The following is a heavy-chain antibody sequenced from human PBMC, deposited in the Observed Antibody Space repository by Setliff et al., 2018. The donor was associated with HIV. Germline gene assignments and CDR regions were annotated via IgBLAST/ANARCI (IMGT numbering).Heavy chain of an antibody. Sequence: GGSLRLSCAVSGFIVTDNWMAWARQAPGKGLEWVAFIRYDDTYKYYADSVKGRFTISRDNSKNTLYLQMSSLRVEDTALYYCAKELEKGLWYWDHYFYYGMDVWGQGTTVTVSS. CDR2: IRYDDTYK. V-gene: IGHV3-30*02. D-gene: IGHD3-10*01. J-gene: IGHJ6*02. CDR3: AKELEKGLWYWDHYFYYGMDV. CDR1: GFIVTDNW.